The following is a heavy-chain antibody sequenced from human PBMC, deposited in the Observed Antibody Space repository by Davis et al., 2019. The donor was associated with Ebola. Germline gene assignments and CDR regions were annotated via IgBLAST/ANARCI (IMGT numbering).Heavy chain of an antibody. CDR2: IIPIFGTA. CDR3: ARGQLGYYYGMDV. V-gene: IGHV1-69*13. D-gene: IGHD6-13*01. Sequence: LVKVSCKASGYTFTSYAISWVRQAPGQGLEWMGGIIPIFGTANYAQKFQGRVTITADESTSTAYMELSSLRSEDTAVYYCARGQLGYYYGMDVWGQGTTVTVSS. J-gene: IGHJ6*02. CDR1: GYTFTSYA.